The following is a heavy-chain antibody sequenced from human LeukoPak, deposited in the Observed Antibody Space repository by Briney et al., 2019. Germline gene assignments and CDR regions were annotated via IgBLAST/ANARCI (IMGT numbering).Heavy chain of an antibody. CDR1: GYTFTSYY. V-gene: IGHV1-2*02. Sequence: ASVKVSCKASGYTFTSYYMHWVRQAPGQGLEWMGSINPNSGGTNYAQKFQGRVTMTRDTSISTTYMELRRLRSDDTAVYYCARDGPAGNWFDPWGQGTLVTVSS. CDR2: INPNSGGT. J-gene: IGHJ5*02. D-gene: IGHD6-25*01. CDR3: ARDGPAGNWFDP.